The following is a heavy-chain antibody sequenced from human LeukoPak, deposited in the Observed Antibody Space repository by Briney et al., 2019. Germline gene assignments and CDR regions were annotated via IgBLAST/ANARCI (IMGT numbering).Heavy chain of an antibody. D-gene: IGHD4-11*01. V-gene: IGHV3-33*08. CDR2: IWSDGTGK. CDR1: GFTYSHYG. Sequence: GRSLRLSCAASGFTYSHYGMHWVRQAPGKGLEWVSDIWSDGTGKHYSDAVKGRFTISRDNFGNTLSLQMNSLRGEDTAVYYCARDAERGFDYSNSLKYWGQGTLVTVSS. CDR3: ARDAERGFDYSNSLKY. J-gene: IGHJ4*02.